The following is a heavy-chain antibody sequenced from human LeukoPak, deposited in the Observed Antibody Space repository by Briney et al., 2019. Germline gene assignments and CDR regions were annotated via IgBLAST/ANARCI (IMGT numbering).Heavy chain of an antibody. D-gene: IGHD5-24*01. V-gene: IGHV3-23*01. CDR1: GFTFSTYG. CDR3: ARDSRWALFDS. J-gene: IGHJ4*02. Sequence: GGSLRLSCAASGFTFSTYGINWVRQAPGKGLEGVSGIGGSGIRVYYADSVKGRFTISRDNSKNTVYLRLSSLTVEDTAVYYCARDSRWALFDSWGQGTLVTVSS. CDR2: IGGSGIRV.